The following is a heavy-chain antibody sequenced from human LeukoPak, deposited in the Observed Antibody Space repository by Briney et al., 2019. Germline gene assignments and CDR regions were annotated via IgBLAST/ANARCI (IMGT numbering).Heavy chain of an antibody. CDR2: IIPILGIA. Sequence: ASVKVSCKASGGTFSSYAISWVRQAPGQGLEWMGRIIPILGIANYAQKFQGRVTITADKSTSTAYMELSSLRFEDTAVYYCARVYSYGHWYFDYWGQGTLVTVSS. D-gene: IGHD5-18*01. CDR1: GGTFSSYA. V-gene: IGHV1-69*04. J-gene: IGHJ4*02. CDR3: ARVYSYGHWYFDY.